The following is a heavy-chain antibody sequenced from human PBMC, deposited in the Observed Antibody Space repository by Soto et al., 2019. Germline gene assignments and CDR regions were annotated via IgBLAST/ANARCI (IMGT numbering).Heavy chain of an antibody. J-gene: IGHJ5*02. CDR3: AGLGMVAAHKEFDP. D-gene: IGHD2-15*01. CDR2: INQSGSP. Sequence: QVQLQESGPGLVKPSGTLSLTCAVSSGTISSSNWWTGVRQPPGNGQEWIGEINQSGSPNYSPSPRSRVPISVDKSKSQFFLNLRSVPAADTAIYYCAGLGMVAAHKEFDPWGQGTLVTVAT. V-gene: IGHV4-4*02. CDR1: SGTISSSNW.